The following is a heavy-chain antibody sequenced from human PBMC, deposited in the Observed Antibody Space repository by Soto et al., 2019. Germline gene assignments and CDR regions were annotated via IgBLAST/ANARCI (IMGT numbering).Heavy chain of an antibody. CDR1: GFTFSNYA. D-gene: IGHD2-8*01. Sequence: PGGSLRLSCAASGFTFSNYAMSWVRQAPGKGLEWVSGLSDGGGSTFYADSVKGRFTISRDNAKNTLYLQMSSLRAEDTAVYYCAKEGTNSPYKWFDPWGQGTLVTVSS. CDR3: AKEGTNSPYKWFDP. V-gene: IGHV3-23*01. J-gene: IGHJ5*02. CDR2: LSDGGGST.